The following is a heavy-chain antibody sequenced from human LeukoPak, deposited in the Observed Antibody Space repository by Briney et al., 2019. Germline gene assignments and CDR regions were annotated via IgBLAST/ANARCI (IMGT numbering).Heavy chain of an antibody. J-gene: IGHJ4*02. CDR2: INHSGST. Sequence: PSETLSLTCAVYGGTFSGYYWSWIRQPPGKGLEWIGEINHSGSTNYNPSLKSRVTISVDTSKNQFSLKLSSVTAADTAVYYCARASSGYYYDYWGQGTLVTVSS. CDR3: ARASSGYYYDY. V-gene: IGHV4-34*01. D-gene: IGHD3-22*01. CDR1: GGTFSGYY.